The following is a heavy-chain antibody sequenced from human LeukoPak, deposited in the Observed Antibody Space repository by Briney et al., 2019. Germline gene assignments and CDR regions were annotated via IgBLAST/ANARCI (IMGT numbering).Heavy chain of an antibody. V-gene: IGHV3-23*01. CDR3: AKGLTLGTIAARSLDY. CDR1: GFTFSSYA. Sequence: GGSLRLSCAASGFTFSSYAMSWVRQAPGKGLEWVSAISGSGGSTYYADSVKGRFTISRDNSKNTLYLQMKSLRAEDTAVYYCAKGLTLGTIAARSLDYWGQGTLVTVSS. J-gene: IGHJ4*02. CDR2: ISGSGGST. D-gene: IGHD6-6*01.